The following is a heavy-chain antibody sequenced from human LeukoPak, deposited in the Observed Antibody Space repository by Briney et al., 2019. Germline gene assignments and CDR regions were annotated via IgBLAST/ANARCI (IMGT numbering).Heavy chain of an antibody. J-gene: IGHJ3*02. CDR3: AREVGGSAFDI. V-gene: IGHV3-64*04. D-gene: IGHD3-16*01. CDR2: VTSNGGST. Sequence: GGSLRLSCSASGFTFSTYPMHWVRQAPGKGLEYVSSVTSNGGSTYYADSVKGRFTISRHNSKNTLYLQMNSLRAEDTAVYYCAREVGGSAFDIWGQGTMVTVSS. CDR1: GFTFSTYP.